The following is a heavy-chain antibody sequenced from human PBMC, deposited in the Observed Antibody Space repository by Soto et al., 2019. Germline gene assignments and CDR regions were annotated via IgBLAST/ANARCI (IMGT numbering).Heavy chain of an antibody. Sequence: SETLSLTCTVSGGSISSSRYYWGWIRQPPGKGLEWIGSIYYSGSTYYNPSLKSRVTISVDTSKNQFSLKLSSVTAADTAVYYCAXHEDGDIVVVPAAGMDVWGQGTTVTVSS. CDR3: AXHEDGDIVVVPAAGMDV. D-gene: IGHD2-2*01. CDR2: IYYSGST. CDR1: GGSISSSRYY. J-gene: IGHJ6*02. V-gene: IGHV4-39*01.